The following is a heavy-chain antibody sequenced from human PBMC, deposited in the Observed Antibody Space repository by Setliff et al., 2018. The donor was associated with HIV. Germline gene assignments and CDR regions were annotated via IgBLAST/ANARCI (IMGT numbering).Heavy chain of an antibody. CDR2: ISHSGNT. CDR3: ARSTVGAGASFP. Sequence: SETLSLTCTVSGDSINTHYWSWIRQPPGKGLEWIGCISHSGNTNFNPSLNSRVTISLDTSKNQFSLRLTSLTAADTAIYYCARSTVGAGASFPWGKGTTVTVSS. V-gene: IGHV4-59*11. J-gene: IGHJ6*04. D-gene: IGHD1-26*01. CDR1: GDSINTHY.